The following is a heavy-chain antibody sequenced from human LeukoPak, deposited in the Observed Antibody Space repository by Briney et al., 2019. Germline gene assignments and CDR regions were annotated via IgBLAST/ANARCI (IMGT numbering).Heavy chain of an antibody. CDR3: ARGEGYSYGYVA. CDR2: IYYSGST. V-gene: IGHV4-30-4*01. CDR1: GGSVSSGDYY. D-gene: IGHD5-18*01. J-gene: IGHJ5*02. Sequence: SETLSLTCTVSGGSVSSGDYYWSWIRQPPGKGLEWIGYIYYSGSTYYNPSLKSRVTISVDTSKNQFSLKLSSVTAADTAVYYCARGEGYSYGYVAWGQGTLVTVSS.